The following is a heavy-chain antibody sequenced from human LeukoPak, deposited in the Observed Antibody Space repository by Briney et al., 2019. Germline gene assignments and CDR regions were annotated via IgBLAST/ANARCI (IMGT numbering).Heavy chain of an antibody. CDR3: AMIAAAGTDEYFQH. Sequence: HPGGSLRLSCAASGFKFSDHYIDWVRQAPGKGLEWVGRSRNKASSYTTEYAASVEGRFTISRDVSESSLYLQMNSLRAEDTAVYYCAMIAAAGTDEYFQHWGQGTLVTVSS. J-gene: IGHJ1*01. CDR2: SRNKASSYTT. V-gene: IGHV3-72*01. CDR1: GFKFSDHY. D-gene: IGHD6-13*01.